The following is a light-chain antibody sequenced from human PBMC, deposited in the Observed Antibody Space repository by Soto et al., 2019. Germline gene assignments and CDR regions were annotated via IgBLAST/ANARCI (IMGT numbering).Light chain of an antibody. CDR3: QQYNSYSQK. CDR1: QTISNW. CDR2: KAS. J-gene: IGKJ1*01. Sequence: IQMTNSPSTLSASVGDRVTITCRASQTISNWLAWYQQKPGKAPKLLIYKASTLESGVPSRFSGSGSGTEFTLTISSLQPEDFATYYCQQYNSYSQKFGQGTKVDIK. V-gene: IGKV1-5*03.